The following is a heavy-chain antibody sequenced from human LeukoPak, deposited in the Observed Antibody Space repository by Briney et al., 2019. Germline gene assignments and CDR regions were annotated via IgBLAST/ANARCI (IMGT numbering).Heavy chain of an antibody. J-gene: IGHJ5*02. CDR2: MNPNSGNT. CDR1: GYTFTSYD. CDR3: ARGFVSSSWHRRFDWFDP. V-gene: IGHV1-8*03. Sequence: GASVKVSCKASGYTFTSYDINWVRQATGQGLEWMGWMNPNSGNTGYAQKFQGRVTITRNTSISTAYMELSSLRSEDTAVYYCARGFVSSSWHRRFDWFDPWGQGTLVTVSS. D-gene: IGHD6-13*01.